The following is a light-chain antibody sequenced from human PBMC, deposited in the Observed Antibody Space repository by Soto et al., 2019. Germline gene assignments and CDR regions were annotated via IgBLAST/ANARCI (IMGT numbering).Light chain of an antibody. CDR3: QQRSTWPLT. CDR1: QSVSSY. Sequence: EIVLTQSPATLALSPGERATLSCRASQSVSSYLAWYQQKPGQAPRLLIYDASNRATGIPARFSGSGSGTYFTLTIRRLEPEAFSVYYCQQRSTWPLTFGGGTNVEIK. CDR2: DAS. V-gene: IGKV3-11*01. J-gene: IGKJ4*01.